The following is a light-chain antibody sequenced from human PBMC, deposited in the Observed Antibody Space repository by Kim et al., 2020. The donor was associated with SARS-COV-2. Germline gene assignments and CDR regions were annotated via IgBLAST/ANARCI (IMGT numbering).Light chain of an antibody. J-gene: IGKJ2*01. CDR3: QQYKNHPLT. CDR1: EDIVTY. Sequence: DIQMTQSPSSLSASVGDRVTITCQASEDIVTYLNWYQQKSGNAPNLLIYLASSLETGVPSRFSGSGSGANFTLTISSLQPEDIATYYCQQYKNHPLTFGQGTKLEI. CDR2: LAS. V-gene: IGKV1-33*01.